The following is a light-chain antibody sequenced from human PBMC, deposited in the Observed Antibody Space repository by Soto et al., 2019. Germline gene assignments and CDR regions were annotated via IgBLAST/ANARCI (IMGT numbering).Light chain of an antibody. CDR2: YSN. CDR3: AAWDDRLRGYV. V-gene: IGLV1-47*01. J-gene: IGLJ1*01. CDR1: NSNIGTNA. Sequence: QSVLTQSASASGTPRQRVTISCSGGNSNIGTNAVYWFQLLPGTAPKLLIYYSNHRPSGISDRFSGSKSGTSASLAISGLRPEDEADYYCAAWDDRLRGYVFATGTKVTVL.